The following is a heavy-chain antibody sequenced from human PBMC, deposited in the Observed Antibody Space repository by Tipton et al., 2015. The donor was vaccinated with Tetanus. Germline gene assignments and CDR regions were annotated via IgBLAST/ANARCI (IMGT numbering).Heavy chain of an antibody. CDR1: GGSISTRNYF. CDR3: ARGGRDAYNNPLGAFDV. CDR2: IYYSGST. Sequence: GLVKPSETLSLTCTVSGGSISTRNYFWGWIRQAPGKGLEWIGNIYYSGSTDYNPSLKSRVAISVDTSKNQFSLKLSSVTAADTAVYYCARGGRDAYNNPLGAFDVWGRGTTVTVSS. V-gene: IGHV4-39*01. D-gene: IGHD5-24*01. J-gene: IGHJ3*01.